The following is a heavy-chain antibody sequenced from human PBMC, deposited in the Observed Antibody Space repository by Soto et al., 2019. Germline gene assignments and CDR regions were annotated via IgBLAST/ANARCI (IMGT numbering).Heavy chain of an antibody. D-gene: IGHD2-8*01. CDR1: VFTFSCYS. J-gene: IGHJ5*02. CDR3: ARDNGMAGSFDP. Sequence: WGSLRLSCAASVFTFSCYSMNWARQAPGKGLEWVAYITGSSGVTYYADSVKGRFTISRDNARNSLHLQMKRLRDEDTAVYYCARDNGMAGSFDPWGQGTMVTVSS. CDR2: ITGSSGVT. V-gene: IGHV3-48*02.